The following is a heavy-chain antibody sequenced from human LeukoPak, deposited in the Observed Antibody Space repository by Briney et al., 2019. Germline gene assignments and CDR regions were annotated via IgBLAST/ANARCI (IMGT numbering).Heavy chain of an antibody. V-gene: IGHV3-48*03. D-gene: IGHD6-19*01. CDR2: ISSSGSTI. CDR3: AKDKSSGWYLDYFDY. J-gene: IGHJ4*02. CDR1: GFTFSSYE. Sequence: GGSLRLSCAASGFTFSSYEMNWVRQAPGKGLEWVSYISSSGSTIYYADSVKGRFTISRDNSDNTLYLQMNSLRAEDTAMYYCAKDKSSGWYLDYFDYWGQGTLVIVSS.